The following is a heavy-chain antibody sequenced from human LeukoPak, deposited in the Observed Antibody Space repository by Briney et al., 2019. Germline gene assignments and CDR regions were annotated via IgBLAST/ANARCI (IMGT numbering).Heavy chain of an antibody. V-gene: IGHV4-31*03. D-gene: IGHD3-10*01. CDR2: IYYSGST. J-gene: IGHJ4*02. CDR1: GGSISSGGYY. CDR3: ASLMVRGVLYYFDY. Sequence: SETLSLTCNVSGGSISSGGYYWSWIRQHPGKGLEWIGYIYYSGSTYYNPSLKSRVTISVDTSKNQFSLKLSSVTAADTAVYYCASLMVRGVLYYFDYWGQGTLVTVSS.